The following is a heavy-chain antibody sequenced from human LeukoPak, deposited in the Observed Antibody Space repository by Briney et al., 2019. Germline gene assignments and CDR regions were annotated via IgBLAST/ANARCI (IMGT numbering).Heavy chain of an antibody. CDR2: ISHDGSNK. CDR1: GFTFSSYG. CDR3: AKDLSFIAVAGTVDY. Sequence: GGSLRLSCAASGFTFSSYGMHWVRQAPGKGLEWVAVISHDGSNKFYADSVKGRFTISRDNSKNTLYLQMNSLRAEDTAVYYCAKDLSFIAVAGTVDYWGQGTLVTVSS. J-gene: IGHJ4*02. V-gene: IGHV3-30*18. D-gene: IGHD6-19*01.